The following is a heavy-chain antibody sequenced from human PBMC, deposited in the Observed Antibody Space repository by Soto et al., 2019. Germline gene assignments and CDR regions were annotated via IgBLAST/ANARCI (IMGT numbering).Heavy chain of an antibody. CDR3: ARDRLRRSSSTSYYYGMDL. V-gene: IGHV4-31*03. J-gene: IGHJ6*02. CDR2: IYYSGST. CDR1: GGSISSGGYY. D-gene: IGHD6-13*01. Sequence: SETLSLTCTVSGGSISSGGYYWSWIRQHPGKGLEWIGYIYYSGSTYYNPSLKSRVTISVDTSKNQFSLKLSSVTAADTAVYYCARDRLRRSSSTSYYYGMDLWGQGTTVTVSS.